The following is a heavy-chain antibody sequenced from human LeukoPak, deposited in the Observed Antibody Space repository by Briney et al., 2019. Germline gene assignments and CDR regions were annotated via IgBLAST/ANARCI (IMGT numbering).Heavy chain of an antibody. Sequence: ASVKVSCKTSGYTFINYNIHWVRQAPGQGLEWMGIIIPSGGSIIYAQKFRGRVTMTRDTSTSTVYMELSNLRPEDTAVYYCARDIRSGWYYFDYWGQGTLVTVSS. CDR1: GYTFINYN. V-gene: IGHV1-46*01. J-gene: IGHJ4*02. D-gene: IGHD6-19*01. CDR2: IIPSGGSI. CDR3: ARDIRSGWYYFDY.